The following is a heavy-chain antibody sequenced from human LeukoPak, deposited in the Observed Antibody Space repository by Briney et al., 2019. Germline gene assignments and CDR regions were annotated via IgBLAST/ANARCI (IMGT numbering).Heavy chain of an antibody. D-gene: IGHD3-22*01. J-gene: IGHJ3*02. Sequence: GASVKVSCKTSGYTFTSYDINWVRQATGQGLEWMGGMDGSSGKTAHAQRFLGRVTITRNTSISTAYMELSSLTSEDTAVYYCARLYYYASSGYDALDIWGQGTMVTVSS. CDR3: ARLYYYASSGYDALDI. CDR1: GYTFTSYD. V-gene: IGHV1-8*01. CDR2: MDGSSGKT.